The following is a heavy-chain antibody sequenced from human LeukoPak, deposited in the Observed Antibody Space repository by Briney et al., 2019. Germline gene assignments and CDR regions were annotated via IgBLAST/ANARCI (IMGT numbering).Heavy chain of an antibody. CDR1: GFTFSSYE. CDR3: ARHPVHYYDSSGAWY. V-gene: IGHV3-48*03. J-gene: IGHJ4*02. Sequence: PGGSLRLSCAGSGFTFSSYEMNWVRQAPGKGLEWVSYISISGNTVNYADSVKGRFTISRDNAKNSVYLQMNSLRAEDTAVYYCARHPVHYYDSSGAWYWGQGTLVTVSS. CDR2: ISISGNTV. D-gene: IGHD3-22*01.